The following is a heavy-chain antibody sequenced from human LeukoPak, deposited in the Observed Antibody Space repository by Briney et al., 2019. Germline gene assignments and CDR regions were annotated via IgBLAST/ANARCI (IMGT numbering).Heavy chain of an antibody. CDR1: GFTFSSYS. CDR2: ISGSGNII. CDR3: ATDVGQLWSPDN. V-gene: IGHV3-48*04. D-gene: IGHD5-18*01. Sequence: GGSLRLSCAASGFTFSSYSMNWVRQAPGKGLEYVSYISGSGNIIYYADSVKGRFTISRDNAKNSVYLHMNSLRADDTAVYYCATDVGQLWSPDNWGQGTLVTVSS. J-gene: IGHJ4*02.